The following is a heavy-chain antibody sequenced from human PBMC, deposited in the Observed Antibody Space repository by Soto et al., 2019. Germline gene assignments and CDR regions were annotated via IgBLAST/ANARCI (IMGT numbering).Heavy chain of an antibody. J-gene: IGHJ4*02. CDR1: GGSISSYY. CDR2: IYYSGST. V-gene: IGHV4-59*01. CDR3: ARGPDGYNWDY. Sequence: SETLSLTCTVSGGSISSYYRSWIRQPPGKGLEWIGYIYYSGSTNYNPSLKSRVTISVDTSKNQFSLKLSSVTAADTAVYYCARGPDGYNWDYWGQGTLVTVS. D-gene: IGHD5-12*01.